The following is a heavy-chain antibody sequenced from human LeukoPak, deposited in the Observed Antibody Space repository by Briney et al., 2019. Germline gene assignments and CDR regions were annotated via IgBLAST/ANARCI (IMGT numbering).Heavy chain of an antibody. J-gene: IGHJ4*02. CDR1: GGSISSSS. CDR3: ATIANLGYYDHY. V-gene: IGHV3-21*01. D-gene: IGHD3-22*01. CDR2: ISSSSSYI. Sequence: ETLSLTCTVSGGSISSSSYYWGWIRQPPGKGLEWVSSISSSSSYIYYADSVKGRFTISRDNAKNSLYLQMNSLRAEDTAVYYCATIANLGYYDHYWGQGTLVTVSS.